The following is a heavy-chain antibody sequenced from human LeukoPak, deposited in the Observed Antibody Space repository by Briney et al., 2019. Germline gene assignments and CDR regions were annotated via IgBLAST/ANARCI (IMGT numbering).Heavy chain of an antibody. CDR2: INPNSGGT. V-gene: IGHV1-2*02. J-gene: IGHJ4*02. CDR1: GYTFTGYY. D-gene: IGHD6-13*01. Sequence: ASVKVSCKASGYTFTGYYMHWVRQAPGQGLEWVGWINPNSGGTSYAQKFQGRVTMTRDTSISTAYMELSRLRSDDTAVYYCARGDLAAAGLICDYWGQGTLVTVSS. CDR3: ARGDLAAAGLICDY.